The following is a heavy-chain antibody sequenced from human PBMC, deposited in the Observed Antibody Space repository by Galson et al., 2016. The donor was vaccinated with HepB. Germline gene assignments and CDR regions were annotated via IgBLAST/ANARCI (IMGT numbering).Heavy chain of an antibody. CDR3: AGSYSGRKGASDI. V-gene: IGHV3-23*01. J-gene: IGHJ3*02. CDR2: ISGSGGSP. CDR1: GFTVDTYH. Sequence: SLRLSCAASGFTVDTYHMGWFRQAPGKGLEWVSGISGSGGSPYFADSVKGRFTISRDTSKNTVDLQMNNLRAEDTAVYYCAGSYSGRKGASDIWGQRTMVTVSS. D-gene: IGHD1-26*01.